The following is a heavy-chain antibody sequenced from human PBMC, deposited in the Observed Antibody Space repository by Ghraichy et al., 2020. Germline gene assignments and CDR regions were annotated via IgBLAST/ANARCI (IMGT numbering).Heavy chain of an antibody. Sequence: SETLSLTCTVSGGSISSYYWSWIRQPPGKGLEWIGYIYYSGSTNYNPSLKSRVTISVDTSKNQFSLKLSSVTAADTAVYYCARESCSGGSCYLDYWGQGTLVTVSS. CDR3: ARESCSGGSCYLDY. D-gene: IGHD2-15*01. V-gene: IGHV4-59*01. CDR2: IYYSGST. J-gene: IGHJ4*02. CDR1: GGSISSYY.